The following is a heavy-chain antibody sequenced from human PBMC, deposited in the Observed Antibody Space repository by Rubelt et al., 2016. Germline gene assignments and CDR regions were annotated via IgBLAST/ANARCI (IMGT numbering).Heavy chain of an antibody. V-gene: IGHV4-59*08. CDR3: ATQRDDYGDPQAWYFDL. D-gene: IGHD4-17*01. J-gene: IGHJ2*01. CDR2: IYYSGST. CDR1: GGSISSYY. Sequence: QVQLQESGPGLVKPSETLSLTCTVSGGSISSYYWSWIRQPPGKGLEWIGYIYYSGSTNYNPSLKSGVSSTVGTAKNQFSLKLGSVTAADTAVYYCATQRDDYGDPQAWYFDLWGRGTLVTVSS.